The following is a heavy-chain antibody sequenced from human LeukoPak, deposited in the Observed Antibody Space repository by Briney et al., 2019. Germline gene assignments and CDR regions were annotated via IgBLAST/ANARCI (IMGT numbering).Heavy chain of an antibody. CDR1: GGSFSGYY. V-gene: IGHV4-34*01. CDR3: ARGEVGQRLISSNWFDP. D-gene: IGHD1-26*01. J-gene: IGHJ5*02. CDR2: INHSGST. Sequence: SETLSLTCAVYGGSFSGYYWSWIRQPPGKGLEWIGEINHSGSTNYNPSLKSRVTISVDTSKNQFSLKLSSVTAADTAVYYCARGEVGQRLISSNWFDPWGQGTLVTVSS.